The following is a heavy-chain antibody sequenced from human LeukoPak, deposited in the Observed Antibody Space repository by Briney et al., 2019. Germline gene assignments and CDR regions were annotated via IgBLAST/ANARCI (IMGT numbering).Heavy chain of an antibody. CDR1: GYTFTSYG. D-gene: IGHD6-19*01. V-gene: IGHV1-18*01. J-gene: IGHJ4*02. CDR2: TSAYNGDT. CDR3: ARSSKQWLDR. Sequence: GASVKVSCKASGYTFTSYGISWVRQAPGQGLEWMGWTSAYNGDTNYAQKFQGRVTMTTDTSTSTGYMELRSLRSDDTAVYYCARSSKQWLDRWGQGTLVTVSS.